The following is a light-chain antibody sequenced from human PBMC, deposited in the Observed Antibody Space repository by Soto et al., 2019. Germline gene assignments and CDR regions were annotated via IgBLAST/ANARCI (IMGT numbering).Light chain of an antibody. V-gene: IGLV2-14*01. Sequence: QSVLTQPASVSGSPGQSITISCTGTSSDVGGYNYVSWYQQHPGKAPKLMIYEVSDRPSGVSNRFSGSKSGNTASLTISGLQADDEADYYCSGASGANTYVFGTGTKVTVL. J-gene: IGLJ1*01. CDR2: EVS. CDR1: SSDVGGYNY. CDR3: SGASGANTYV.